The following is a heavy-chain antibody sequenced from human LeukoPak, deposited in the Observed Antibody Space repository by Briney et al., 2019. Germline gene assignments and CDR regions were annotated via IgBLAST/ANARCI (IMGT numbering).Heavy chain of an antibody. CDR2: INHSGST. Sequence: SETLSLTCAVYGGSFSGYYWSWIRQPPGKGLEWIGEINHSGSTNYNPSLKSRVTISVDTSKNQFSLKLSSVTAADTAVYYCARGIQLWLLGTYYFDYWGQGTLVTVSS. D-gene: IGHD5-18*01. CDR3: ARGIQLWLLGTYYFDY. CDR1: GGSFSGYY. V-gene: IGHV4-34*01. J-gene: IGHJ4*02.